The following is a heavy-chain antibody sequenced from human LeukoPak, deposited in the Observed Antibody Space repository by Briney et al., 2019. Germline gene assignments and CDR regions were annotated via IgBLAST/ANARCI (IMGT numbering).Heavy chain of an antibody. CDR2: ISYDGSNK. J-gene: IGHJ4*02. D-gene: IGHD6-19*01. CDR3: ARGYSSGWYLGDYFDY. CDR1: GFTFSSYA. Sequence: GRSLRLSCAASGFTFSSYAMHWVRQAPGKGLEWVAVISYDGSNKYYADSVKGRFTISRDNSKNTLYLQMNSLRAEDTAVYYCARGYSSGWYLGDYFDYWGQGTLVTVSS. V-gene: IGHV3-30*04.